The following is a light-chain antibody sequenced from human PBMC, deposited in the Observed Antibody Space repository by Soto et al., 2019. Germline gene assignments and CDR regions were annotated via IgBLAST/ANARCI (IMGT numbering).Light chain of an antibody. CDR2: AAS. CDR1: QGISNY. V-gene: IGKV1-27*01. J-gene: IGKJ1*01. Sequence: DFQMTQSPSSLSASLGDRVTITCRASQGISNYLAWYQQKPGKAPKLLNYAASTLQSGVPSRFSGSGSGTDFTLTISSLPPDDVATYYCQKYDSAPVWFGQGTKVEIK. CDR3: QKYDSAPVW.